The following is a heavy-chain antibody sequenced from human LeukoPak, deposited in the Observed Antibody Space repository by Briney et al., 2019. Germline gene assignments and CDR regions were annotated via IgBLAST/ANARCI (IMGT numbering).Heavy chain of an antibody. Sequence: SQTLSLTCAISGESVSTNVAAWNWIRQSPSRGLEWLGRKYYTSKWYKYYVVSLKSQISINPDTAKNQISLQLKSVTPEDTAVYYCVREGGRRLDPWGQGTLVTVSS. CDR3: VREGGRRLDP. V-gene: IGHV6-1*01. J-gene: IGHJ5*02. CDR2: KYYTSKWYK. CDR1: GESVSTNVAA.